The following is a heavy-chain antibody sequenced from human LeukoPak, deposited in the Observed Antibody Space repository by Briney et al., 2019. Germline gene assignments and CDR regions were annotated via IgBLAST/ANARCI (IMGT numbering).Heavy chain of an antibody. CDR3: ARNNGMDV. CDR2: ILSDGSST. V-gene: IGHV3-74*01. CDR1: GFIFSNYW. Sequence: PGGSLRLSCAASGFIFSNYWMHWVRQAPGKGLVWVSRILSDGSSTSYADSVKGRFTISKDNAKNSLYLQMNSLRAEDTALYHCARNNGMDVWGQGTTVIVSS. J-gene: IGHJ6*02.